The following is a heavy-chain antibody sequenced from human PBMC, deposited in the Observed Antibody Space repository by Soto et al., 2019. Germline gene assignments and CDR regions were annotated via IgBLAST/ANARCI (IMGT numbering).Heavy chain of an antibody. J-gene: IGHJ4*02. D-gene: IGHD3-10*01. CDR2: ISGSGGNT. Sequence: EVQLLESGGGLVQPGGSLRLSCAASGFTFRNNAMNWVRQAPGKGLEWVSTISGSGGNTYYADSVKGRFTISRDNAKDTLFLQMSGLRAEDTAVYFCAKARFGDGRGLDYWGQGTLVTVSS. CDR3: AKARFGDGRGLDY. CDR1: GFTFRNNA. V-gene: IGHV3-23*01.